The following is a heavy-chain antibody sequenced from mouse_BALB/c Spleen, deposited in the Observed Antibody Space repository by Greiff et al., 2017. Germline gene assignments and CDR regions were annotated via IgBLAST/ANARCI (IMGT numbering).Heavy chain of an antibody. V-gene: IGHV5-4*02. Sequence: EVHLVESGGGLVKPGGSLKLSCAASGFTFSDYYMYWVRQTPEKRLEWVATISDGGSYTYYPDSVKGRFTISRDNAKNNLYLQMSSLKSEDTAMYYCARGGPGYYAMDYWGQGTSVTVSS. CDR1: GFTFSDYY. CDR2: ISDGGSYT. CDR3: ARGGPGYYAMDY. J-gene: IGHJ4*01.